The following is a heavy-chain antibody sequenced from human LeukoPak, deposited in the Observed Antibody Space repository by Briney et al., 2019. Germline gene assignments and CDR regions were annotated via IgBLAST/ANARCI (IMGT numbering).Heavy chain of an antibody. CDR2: INPNSGGA. CDR1: GYTFTGYY. V-gene: IGHV1-2*02. J-gene: IGHJ6*03. Sequence: ASVKVSCKASGYTFTGYYMHWVRQAPGQGLEWMGWINPNSGGAKYAQNFQGRVIMTADTSISTAYMELTSLRSDDTAVYYCARSSPPTYYHFYYYMDVWGKGSTVTVSS. D-gene: IGHD6-13*01. CDR3: ARSSPPTYYHFYYYMDV.